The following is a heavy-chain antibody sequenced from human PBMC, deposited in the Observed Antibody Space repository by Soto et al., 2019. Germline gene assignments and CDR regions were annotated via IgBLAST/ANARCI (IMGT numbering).Heavy chain of an antibody. CDR1: GGSISHFF. V-gene: IGHV4-59*01. CDR2: FYYSGST. CDR3: VRIAAAGTT. Sequence: QVQLQESGPGLVKPSETLSLTCTVSGGSISHFFWHWIRQPPGKGLEWIGSFYYSGSTKYHTSLKRRVTISTDMSHNEVSLKLTSVTAADTAVYYCVRIAAAGTTWGQGTLVTVSS. J-gene: IGHJ5*02. D-gene: IGHD6-25*01.